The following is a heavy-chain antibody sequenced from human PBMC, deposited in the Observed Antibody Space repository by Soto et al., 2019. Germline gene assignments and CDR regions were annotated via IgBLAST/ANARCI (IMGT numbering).Heavy chain of an antibody. D-gene: IGHD3-10*01. V-gene: IGHV3-23*01. CDR1: EFTFSAYA. Sequence: QLLESGGGLIQPGGSLRLSCAASEFTFSAYAMSWVRQAPGKGPEWVAEVSGGGGSIYYADSVKGRFSISRDNSKNMLFLQMDSLGVADTAVYYCAKENTKMIRGANRHHYYGLDVWGQGTTVIVSS. J-gene: IGHJ6*02. CDR3: AKENTKMIRGANRHHYYGLDV. CDR2: VSGGGGSI.